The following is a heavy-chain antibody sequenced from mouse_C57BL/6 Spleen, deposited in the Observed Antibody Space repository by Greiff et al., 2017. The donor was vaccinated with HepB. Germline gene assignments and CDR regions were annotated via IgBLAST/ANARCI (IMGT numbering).Heavy chain of an antibody. D-gene: IGHD1-1*01. J-gene: IGHJ3*01. Sequence: QVQLQQSGAELARPGASVKLSCKASGYTFTSYGISWVKQRTGQGLEWIGEIYPRSGNTYYNEKFKGKATLTADKSSSTAYMELRSLTSEDSAVYFCASLTTGVATRFAYWGQGTLVTVSA. CDR2: IYPRSGNT. CDR3: ASLTTGVATRFAY. CDR1: GYTFTSYG. V-gene: IGHV1-81*01.